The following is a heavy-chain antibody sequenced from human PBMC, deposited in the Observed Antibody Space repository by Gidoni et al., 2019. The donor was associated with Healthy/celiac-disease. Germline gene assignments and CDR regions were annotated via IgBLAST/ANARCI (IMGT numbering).Heavy chain of an antibody. Sequence: EVQLLESGGGLVPPGGPLIFSSEAAGTTFSSYAMSWVRQAPGKGLEWVSAIGGSGGSTYCADSVKGRFTISRDNSKNTLYLQMNSLGAEDTAVYYCAKYQLGPPFDAFDIWGQGTMVTVSS. D-gene: IGHD6-6*01. CDR1: GTTFSSYA. V-gene: IGHV3-23*01. J-gene: IGHJ3*02. CDR3: AKYQLGPPFDAFDI. CDR2: IGGSGGST.